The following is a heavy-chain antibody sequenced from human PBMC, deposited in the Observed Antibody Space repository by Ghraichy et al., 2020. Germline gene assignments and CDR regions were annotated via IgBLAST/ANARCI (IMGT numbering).Heavy chain of an antibody. V-gene: IGHV3-33*01. CDR3: ARDSPDSSGYYRRKLDY. CDR2: IWYDGSNK. Sequence: GGSLRLSCAASGFTFSSYGMHWVRQAPGKGLEWVAVIWYDGSNKYYADSVKGRFTISRDNSKNTLYLQMNSLRAEDTAVYYCARDSPDSSGYYRRKLDYWGQGTLVTVSS. CDR1: GFTFSSYG. D-gene: IGHD3-22*01. J-gene: IGHJ4*02.